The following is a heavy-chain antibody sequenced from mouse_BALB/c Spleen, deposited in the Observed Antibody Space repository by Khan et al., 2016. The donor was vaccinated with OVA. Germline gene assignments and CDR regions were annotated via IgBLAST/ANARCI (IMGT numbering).Heavy chain of an antibody. Sequence: VQLQESGPEPVRPGASVKISCKGSGYTFADSGMHWVRQSHAKGLEWIGVISTYYGNIKYNQKFEGRATMTVDKSSSTAYMELARLTSEDSADYFCIRDGISEIAYWGQGTLVTVSA. D-gene: IGHD2-3*01. CDR3: IRDGISEIAY. J-gene: IGHJ3*01. CDR1: GYTFADSG. CDR2: ISTYYGNI. V-gene: IGHV1S137*01.